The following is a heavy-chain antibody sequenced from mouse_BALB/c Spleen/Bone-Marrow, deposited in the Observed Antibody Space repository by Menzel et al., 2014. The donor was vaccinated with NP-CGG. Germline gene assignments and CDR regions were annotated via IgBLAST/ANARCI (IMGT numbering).Heavy chain of an antibody. CDR2: INPYNGDT. V-gene: IGHV1-37*01. CDR1: GYSFTGYF. J-gene: IGHJ2*01. D-gene: IGHD2-4*01. Sequence: EVQVVESGPELVKPGASVKISCKASGYSFTGYFMNWVKQSHGKSLEWIGRINPYNGDTFYNQKFKGKATLTVDKSSSTAHMELLSLTSEGSAVYYCGRGDDYDGDFDRWGQGTPLTVSS. CDR3: GRGDDYDGDFDR.